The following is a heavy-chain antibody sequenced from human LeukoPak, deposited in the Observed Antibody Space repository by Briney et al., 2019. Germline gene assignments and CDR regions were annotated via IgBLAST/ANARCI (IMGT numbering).Heavy chain of an antibody. Sequence: GGSLRLSCAASGFTFSSYAISWVRQAPGKGLEWVSAISGSGGSTYYADSVKGRFTISRDNSKTTLYLQMNSLRAEDTAVYYCAKTFSGPTSSDFDYWGQGTLVTVSS. CDR2: ISGSGGST. D-gene: IGHD1-7*01. J-gene: IGHJ4*02. CDR3: AKTFSGPTSSDFDY. V-gene: IGHV3-23*01. CDR1: GFTFSSYA.